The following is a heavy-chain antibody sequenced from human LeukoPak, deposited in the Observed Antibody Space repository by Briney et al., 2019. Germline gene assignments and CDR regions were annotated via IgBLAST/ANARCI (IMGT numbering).Heavy chain of an antibody. J-gene: IGHJ4*02. D-gene: IGHD1-26*01. CDR2: IKQDGSEK. CDR3: ARDKIVGATQFDY. Sequence: GGSLRLSCAASEFTFSSYWMSWVRQAPGKGLEWVANIKQDGSEKYYVDSVKGRFTISRDNAKNSLYLQMNSLRAEDTAVYYCARDKIVGATQFDYWGQGTLVTVSS. V-gene: IGHV3-7*01. CDR1: EFTFSSYW.